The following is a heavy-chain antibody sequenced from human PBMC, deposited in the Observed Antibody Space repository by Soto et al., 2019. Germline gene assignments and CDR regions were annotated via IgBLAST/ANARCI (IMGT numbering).Heavy chain of an antibody. V-gene: IGHV4-31*03. Sequence: SETLSLTCTVLGGSISSGGHHWTWIRQHPAKGLEWIGHIYCSGTTYYSPSLKSRATISAETSEHQLSLKLISVTAADTAVYFCASLMETSWFDPSGQGTAVTIS. CDR2: IYCSGTT. J-gene: IGHJ5*02. CDR3: ASLMETSWFDP. CDR1: GGSISSGGHH. D-gene: IGHD1-1*01.